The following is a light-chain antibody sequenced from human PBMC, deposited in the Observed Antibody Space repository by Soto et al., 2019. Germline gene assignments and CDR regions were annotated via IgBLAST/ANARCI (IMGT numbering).Light chain of an antibody. V-gene: IGKV3-11*01. J-gene: IGKJ5*01. CDR2: DST. CDR3: QQRNVWPPIT. Sequence: VLTQSPATLSLSPGERATLSCRASQSIHTSLAWYQQKSGKPPRLVIYDSTLRANGVPDRFGGSRSGTEFTLTINSLEPEDFVVYYCQQRNVWPPITFGQGTRLEIK. CDR1: QSIHTS.